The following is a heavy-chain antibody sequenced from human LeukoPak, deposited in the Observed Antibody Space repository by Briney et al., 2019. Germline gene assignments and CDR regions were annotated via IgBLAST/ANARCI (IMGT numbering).Heavy chain of an antibody. D-gene: IGHD3-10*01. CDR3: AKSYYGSGSYPLDI. Sequence: PGGSLRLSCAASGFTFSSYAMSWVRQAPGKGLEWVSAISGSGGSTYYADSVKGRFTISRDNSMNTLYLQMNSLRAEDTAVYYCAKSYYGSGSYPLDIWGQGTMVTVSS. CDR2: ISGSGGST. J-gene: IGHJ3*02. V-gene: IGHV3-23*01. CDR1: GFTFSSYA.